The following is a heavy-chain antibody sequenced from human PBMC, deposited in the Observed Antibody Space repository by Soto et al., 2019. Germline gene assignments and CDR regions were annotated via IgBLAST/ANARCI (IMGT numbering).Heavy chain of an antibody. CDR1: GGSISSGGYS. CDR2: IYHSGST. J-gene: IGHJ3*02. D-gene: IGHD6-6*01. Sequence: SETLSLTCAVSGGSISSGGYSWSWIRQPPGKGLEWIGYIYHSGSTYYNPSLKSRVTISVDRSKNQFSLKLSSVTAADTAVYYCARAAEYSSSTIAFDIWGQGTMVTVSS. CDR3: ARAAEYSSSTIAFDI. V-gene: IGHV4-30-2*01.